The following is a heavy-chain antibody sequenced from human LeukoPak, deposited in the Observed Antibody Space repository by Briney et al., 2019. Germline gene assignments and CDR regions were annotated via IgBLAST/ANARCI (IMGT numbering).Heavy chain of an antibody. CDR3: ARGRLRYCSSTSCYAPFDY. D-gene: IGHD2-2*01. Sequence: PGRSLRLSCAASGFTFSSYAMHWVRQAPGKGLEWVAVISYDGSNKYYADSVKGRFTISRDNSKNTLYLQMNSLRAEDTAVYYCARGRLRYCSSTSCYAPFDYWGQGTLVTVSS. CDR1: GFTFSSYA. J-gene: IGHJ4*02. V-gene: IGHV3-30-3*01. CDR2: ISYDGSNK.